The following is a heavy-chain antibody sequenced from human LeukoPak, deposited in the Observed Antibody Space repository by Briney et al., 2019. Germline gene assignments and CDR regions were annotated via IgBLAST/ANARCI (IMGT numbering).Heavy chain of an antibody. V-gene: IGHV4-39*01. CDR2: TYYSGST. Sequence: SETLSLTCTVSGGSISSSSHYWGWIRQPPGKGLEWIGSTYYSGSTYYNPSLKSRVTISVDTSKNQFSLKLSSVTAADAAVYYCARRASGSYFHYWGQGTLVTVSS. CDR3: ARRASGSYFHY. D-gene: IGHD1-26*01. J-gene: IGHJ4*02. CDR1: GGSISSSSHY.